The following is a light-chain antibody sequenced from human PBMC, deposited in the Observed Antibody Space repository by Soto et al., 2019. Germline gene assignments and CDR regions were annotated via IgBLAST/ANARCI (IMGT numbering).Light chain of an antibody. Sequence: DIVMTQSPLSLPVTPGEPASISCRSSQSLLHSNGYNYLDWYLQKPGQSPQLLIYLGSNRDSGVPDRFSGSGSGTDFTLKISRVEAEDVGVYYCMQALQTPPWTFGQGTKLEIK. CDR1: QSLLHSNGYNY. CDR3: MQALQTPPWT. CDR2: LGS. J-gene: IGKJ2*02. V-gene: IGKV2-28*01.